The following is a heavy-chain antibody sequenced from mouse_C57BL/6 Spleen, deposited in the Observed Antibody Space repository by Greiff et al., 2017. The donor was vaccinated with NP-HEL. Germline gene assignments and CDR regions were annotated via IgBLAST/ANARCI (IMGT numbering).Heavy chain of an antibody. CDR3: ARSYYGSRGDY. CDR2: IYPGSGST. V-gene: IGHV1-55*01. CDR1: GYTFTSYW. J-gene: IGHJ4*01. Sequence: VQLKQPGAELVKPGASVKMSCKASGYTFTSYWITWVKQRPGQGLEWIGDIYPGSGSTNYNEKFKSKATLTVDTSSSTAYMQLSSLTSEDSAVYYCARSYYGSRGDYWGQGTSVTVSS. D-gene: IGHD1-1*01.